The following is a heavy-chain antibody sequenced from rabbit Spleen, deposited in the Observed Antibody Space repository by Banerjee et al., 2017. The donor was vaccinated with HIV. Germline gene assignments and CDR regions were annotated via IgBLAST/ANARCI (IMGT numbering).Heavy chain of an antibody. V-gene: IGHV1S40*01. CDR2: IDPVFGIT. J-gene: IGHJ4*01. Sequence: QSLEESGGDLVKPGASLTLTCTASGFSFSSNAYMNWVRQAPGKGLEWIGYIDPVFGITYYASWVNGRFSISRENAQNTVFLQMTSLTAADTATYFCARDGAGGSYFALWGPGTLVTVS. D-gene: IGHD8-1*01. CDR3: ARDGAGGSYFAL. CDR1: GFSFSSNAY.